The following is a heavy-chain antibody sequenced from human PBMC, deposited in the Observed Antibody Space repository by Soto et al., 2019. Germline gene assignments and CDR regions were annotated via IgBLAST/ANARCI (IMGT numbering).Heavy chain of an antibody. CDR3: ARGPIRGRYSNSPYYYYYGMDV. J-gene: IGHJ6*02. V-gene: IGHV3-30*19. D-gene: IGHD4-4*01. CDR2: ISSDGSNK. Sequence: GGSLRLSCAASGFTFSSYGMHWVRQAPGKGLEWVAVISSDGSNKYYADSVKGRFTISRDNSKNTLYLQMNSLRAEDTAVYYCARGPIRGRYSNSPYYYYYGMDVWGQGTTVTVSS. CDR1: GFTFSSYG.